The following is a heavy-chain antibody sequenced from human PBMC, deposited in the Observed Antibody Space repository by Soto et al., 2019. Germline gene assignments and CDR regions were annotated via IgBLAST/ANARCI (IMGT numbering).Heavy chain of an antibody. Sequence: ASVKVSCKASGYTFTSYDINWVRQATGQGLEWMGWMNPNSGNTGYAQKFQGRVTMTRNTSISTAYMELSSLRSEDTAVYYCARVGRFYDFWSGGIPNYYYGMDVWGQGTTVTVS. D-gene: IGHD3-3*01. CDR3: ARVGRFYDFWSGGIPNYYYGMDV. CDR1: GYTFTSYD. J-gene: IGHJ6*02. V-gene: IGHV1-8*01. CDR2: MNPNSGNT.